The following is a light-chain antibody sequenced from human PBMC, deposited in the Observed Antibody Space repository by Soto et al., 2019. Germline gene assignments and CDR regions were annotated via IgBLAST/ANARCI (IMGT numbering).Light chain of an antibody. CDR2: DAS. V-gene: IGKV3-20*01. J-gene: IGKJ5*01. CDR1: QTVRNNY. CDR3: QQYGSLEIT. Sequence: EFVLTPSPGTLSLSPGERATLSCRASQTVRNNYLAWYQQKPGQAPRLLIYDASSRATGIPDRFSGGGSGTDFTLTISRLEPEDFAVYYCQQYGSLEITFGQGTRLEIK.